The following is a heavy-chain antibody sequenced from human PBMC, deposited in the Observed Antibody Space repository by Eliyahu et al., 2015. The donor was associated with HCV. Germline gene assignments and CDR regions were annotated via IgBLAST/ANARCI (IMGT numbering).Heavy chain of an antibody. CDR3: ASLVRSGRSWGDLDI. CDR2: INYDGNV. D-gene: IGHD1-26*01. CDR1: GGSFTGYF. Sequence: QVQLQQWGAGLVKPSETLSLTCSVYGGSFTGYFWSWIRQPPGKGLEWIGEINYDGNVKYKPSLKSRVSMSLDTFKNQFSLKLTSVTGADTAVYYCASLVRSGRSWGDLDIWGQGTTVTVSA. V-gene: IGHV4-34*01. J-gene: IGHJ3*02.